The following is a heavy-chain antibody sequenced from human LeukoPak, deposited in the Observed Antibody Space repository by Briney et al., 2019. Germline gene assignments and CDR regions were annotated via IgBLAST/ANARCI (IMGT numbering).Heavy chain of an antibody. CDR3: AGGGALVATIKY. V-gene: IGHV4-30-4*01. Sequence: SQTLSLMCTVSGASINSDDFYWTWIRQPPGAGLEWIGYIYSSGTTYYSPSLGSRVTISTDTSKNQVSLRLTSVTAADTAVYYCAGGGALVATIKYWGQGTLVTVSS. J-gene: IGHJ4*02. CDR2: IYSSGTT. CDR1: GASINSDDFY. D-gene: IGHD5-12*01.